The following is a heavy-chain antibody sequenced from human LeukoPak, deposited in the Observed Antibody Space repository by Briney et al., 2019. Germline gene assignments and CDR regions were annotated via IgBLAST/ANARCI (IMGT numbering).Heavy chain of an antibody. CDR3: AKAVAGTRGFYFDY. J-gene: IGHJ4*02. CDR1: GFTFDDYA. D-gene: IGHD6-19*01. V-gene: IGHV3-9*01. Sequence: SLRLSCAASGFTFDDYAMHWVRQAPGKGLEWVSGISWNSGSIGYADSVKGRFTISRDNAKNSLYLQMNSLRAEDTALYYCAKAVAGTRGFYFDYWGQGTLVTVSS. CDR2: ISWNSGSI.